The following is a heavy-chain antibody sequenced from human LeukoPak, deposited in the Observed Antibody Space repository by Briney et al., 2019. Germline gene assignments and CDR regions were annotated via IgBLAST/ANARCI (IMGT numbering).Heavy chain of an antibody. Sequence: ASVKFSCKASGYTFTGYYMHWVRQAPGQGLEWMGWINPNSGGTNYAQKFQGRVTMTRDTSISTAYMELSRLRSDDTAVYYCARVSGSFRALDYWGQGTLVTVSS. CDR2: INPNSGGT. V-gene: IGHV1-2*02. CDR3: ARVSGSFRALDY. J-gene: IGHJ4*02. CDR1: GYTFTGYY. D-gene: IGHD1-26*01.